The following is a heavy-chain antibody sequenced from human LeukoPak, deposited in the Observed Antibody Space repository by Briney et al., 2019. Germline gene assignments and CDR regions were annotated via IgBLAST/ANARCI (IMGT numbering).Heavy chain of an antibody. CDR2: ISSSSSYV. CDR3: ASRGYSSSWYWNYYYYMDV. D-gene: IGHD6-13*01. V-gene: IGHV3-21*04. J-gene: IGHJ6*03. CDR1: GFTFSSYS. Sequence: GGSLRLSCAASGFTFSSYSMNWVRQAPGKGLEWVSSISSSSSYVYYADSVKGRFTISRDNAKNSLYLQMNSLRAEDTAVYYCASRGYSSSWYWNYYYYMDVWGKGTTVTVSS.